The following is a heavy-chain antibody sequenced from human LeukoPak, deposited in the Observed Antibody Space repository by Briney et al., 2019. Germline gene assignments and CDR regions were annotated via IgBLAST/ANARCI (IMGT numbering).Heavy chain of an antibody. CDR3: ARPKANGDYEIDY. V-gene: IGHV3-21*01. J-gene: IGHJ4*02. Sequence: GGSLRLSCAASGLSFSSYSMNWVRRAPGKGLEWVSSISSSSSYIYYADSVKGRFTISRDNAKNSLYLQMNSLRAEDTAVYYCARPKANGDYEIDYWGQGTLVTVSS. CDR1: GLSFSSYS. CDR2: ISSSSSYI. D-gene: IGHD4-17*01.